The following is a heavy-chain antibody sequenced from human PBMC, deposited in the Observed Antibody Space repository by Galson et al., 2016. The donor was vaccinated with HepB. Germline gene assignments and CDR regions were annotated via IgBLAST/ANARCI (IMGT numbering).Heavy chain of an antibody. Sequence: SLRLSCAVSGFSFSDYYMAWIRQAPGKGLQWVAYVSSSGRTIYYGDSVKGRFTISRDNPKNSLYLQMNSLIAEDTAVYYCARDEGAVAVFNYWGQGSVVTVSS. CDR1: GFSFSDYY. D-gene: IGHD6-19*01. CDR3: ARDEGAVAVFNY. J-gene: IGHJ4*02. V-gene: IGHV3-11*01. CDR2: VSSSGRTI.